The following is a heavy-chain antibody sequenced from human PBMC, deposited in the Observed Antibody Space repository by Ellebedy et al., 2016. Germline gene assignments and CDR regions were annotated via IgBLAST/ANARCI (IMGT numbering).Heavy chain of an antibody. J-gene: IGHJ4*02. CDR3: YYGHYSAS. CDR2: INPGDDST. CDR1: GSLFSGFY. D-gene: IGHD4-17*01. Sequence: GESLKISXAASGSLFSGFYMTWVRQAPGKGLEWVSTINPGDDSTFIADSVKGRFTISRDNSRDTLYLQMNSLRAEDTAVYYCYYGHYSASWGQGTLVTVSS. V-gene: IGHV3-23*01.